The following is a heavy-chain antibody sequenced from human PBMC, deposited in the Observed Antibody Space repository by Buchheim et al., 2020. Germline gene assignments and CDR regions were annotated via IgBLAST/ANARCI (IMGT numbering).Heavy chain of an antibody. V-gene: IGHV4-4*02. D-gene: IGHD1-26*01. CDR1: GGSIRSTNW. CDR2: IYHSGST. J-gene: IGHJ4*02. Sequence: QVQLQESGPGPVKPSGTLSLTCAVSGGSIRSTNWWTWVRQPPGKGLEWIGEIYHSGSTNYNPSLKRRVTISVDKSKNKFSLKVTAVTAADTAVYYCARGNGSYSFNYWGQGTL. CDR3: ARGNGSYSFNY.